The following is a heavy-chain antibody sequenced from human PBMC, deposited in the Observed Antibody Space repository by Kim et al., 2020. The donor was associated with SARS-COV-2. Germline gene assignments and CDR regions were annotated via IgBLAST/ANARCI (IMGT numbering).Heavy chain of an antibody. J-gene: IGHJ6*02. V-gene: IGHV3-11*06. Sequence: GGSLRLSCEASGFIFSDYHMSWVRRAPGKGLEWIAFIRSDDTHLNIADPVRGRFSISRDNTKKSVVLYMNSLRVDDTGVYYCARYVSQTLRRGMDVWGQGTTVTVSS. CDR3: ARYVSQTLRRGMDV. D-gene: IGHD3-10*02. CDR2: IRSDDTHL. CDR1: GFIFSDYH.